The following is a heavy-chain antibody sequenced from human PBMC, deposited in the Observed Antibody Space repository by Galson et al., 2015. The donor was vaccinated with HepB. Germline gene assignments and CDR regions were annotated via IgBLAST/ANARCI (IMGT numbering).Heavy chain of an antibody. CDR1: GYTFTSYA. J-gene: IGHJ4*02. V-gene: IGHV7-4-1*02. Sequence: SVKVSCKASGYTFTSYAMNWVRQAPGQGLEWMGWINTNTGNPTYAQGFTGRFVFSLDTSVSTAYLQISSLKAEDTAVYYCARDLDIVATIQLDYWGQGTLVTVSS. CDR3: ARDLDIVATIQLDY. D-gene: IGHD5-12*01. CDR2: INTNTGNP.